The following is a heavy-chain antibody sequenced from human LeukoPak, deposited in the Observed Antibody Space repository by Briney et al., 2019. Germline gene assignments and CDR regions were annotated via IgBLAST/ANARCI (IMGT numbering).Heavy chain of an antibody. D-gene: IGHD5-12*01. Sequence: GGSLRLSCAASGFTFSSYEMNWVRQAPGKGLEWVSYISSSGSTIYYADSVKGRFTISRDNAKNSLFLQMNSLRGEDTAVYYCARTDSGFDSDAFDIWGQGTMVTVSS. CDR2: ISSSGSTI. V-gene: IGHV3-48*03. CDR3: ARTDSGFDSDAFDI. CDR1: GFTFSSYE. J-gene: IGHJ3*02.